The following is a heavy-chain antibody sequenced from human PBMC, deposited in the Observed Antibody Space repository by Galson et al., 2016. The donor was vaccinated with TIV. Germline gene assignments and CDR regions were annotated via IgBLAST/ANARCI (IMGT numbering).Heavy chain of an antibody. V-gene: IGHV3-23*01. J-gene: IGHJ4*02. Sequence: SLRLSCATSGFTFGSFAMSWVRQAPGKGLEWVSRISAGGGRTNCADSVKGRFTISRDNPKNTLYLQMSSLRAEDTAVYFCAKMDSSGFDYVRRFDFWGQGTLATVSS. CDR2: ISAGGGRT. D-gene: IGHD3-22*01. CDR1: GFTFGSFA. CDR3: AKMDSSGFDYVRRFDF.